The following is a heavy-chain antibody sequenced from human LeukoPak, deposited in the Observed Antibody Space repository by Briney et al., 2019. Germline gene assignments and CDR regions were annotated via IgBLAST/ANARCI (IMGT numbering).Heavy chain of an antibody. D-gene: IGHD6-19*01. CDR2: IYTSGST. V-gene: IGHV4-4*07. J-gene: IGHJ4*02. CDR1: GGSVSSSY. CDR3: ARETYSIGWYVHY. Sequence: SETLSLACTVSGGSVSSSYWSWIRQPAGKGLEWIGRIYTSGSTNYNPSLKSRVTMSVDTSKNQFSLRLTSVTAADTAVYYCARETYSIGWYVHYWGQGTLVTVSS.